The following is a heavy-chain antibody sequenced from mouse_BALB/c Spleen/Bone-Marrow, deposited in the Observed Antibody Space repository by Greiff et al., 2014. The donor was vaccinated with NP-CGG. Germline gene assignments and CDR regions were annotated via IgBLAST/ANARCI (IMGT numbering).Heavy chain of an antibody. Sequence: VQLQESGPELVKPGASVKISCKASGYAFSSSWMNWVKQRPGQGLEWIGRIYPGDGDTNYNGKFKGKATLTADKSSSTAYMQPSSLTSVDSAVYFCARSDGYRTMDYWGQGTSVTVSS. CDR1: GYAFSSSW. J-gene: IGHJ4*01. CDR2: IYPGDGDT. D-gene: IGHD2-3*01. V-gene: IGHV1-82*01. CDR3: ARSDGYRTMDY.